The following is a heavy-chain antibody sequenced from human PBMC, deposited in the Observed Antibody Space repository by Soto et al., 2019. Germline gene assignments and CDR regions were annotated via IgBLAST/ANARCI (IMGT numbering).Heavy chain of an antibody. D-gene: IGHD3-22*01. CDR3: AVATYDSRDTAGFHY. CDR1: GGTLSSYA. CDR2: IIPIFGTA. J-gene: IGHJ4*02. Sequence: SVKVSCKASGGTLSSYAISWVRQAPGQGLEWMGGIIPIFGTANYAQKFQGRVTITADESTSTAYMELSSLRSEDTAVSDCAVATYDSRDTAGFHYWGQGTLVTVS. V-gene: IGHV1-69*13.